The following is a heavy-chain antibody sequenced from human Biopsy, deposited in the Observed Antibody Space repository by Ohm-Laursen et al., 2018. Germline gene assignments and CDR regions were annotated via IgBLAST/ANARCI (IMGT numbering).Heavy chain of an antibody. CDR3: VKATAGKRYGMDV. D-gene: IGHD5-24*01. CDR1: GYTFIAYN. J-gene: IGHJ6*02. CDR2: ITPESGGT. V-gene: IGHV1-2*02. Sequence: GASVKVSCKASGYTFIAYNIHWVRQAPGQGLEWMGWITPESGGTDYAQKFRGRVSMTRDTSISTVYMELKSLTSDDTAVYYCVKATAGKRYGMDVWGQGTTVTVSS.